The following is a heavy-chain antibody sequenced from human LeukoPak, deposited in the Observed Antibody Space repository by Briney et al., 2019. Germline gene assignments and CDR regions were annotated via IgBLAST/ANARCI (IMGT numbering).Heavy chain of an antibody. V-gene: IGHV4-34*01. J-gene: IGHJ4*02. Sequence: SETLSLTCAVYGGSFSGYYWSWIRQPPGKGLEWIGEINHSGSTNYNPSLKSRVTISVDTSKNQFSLKLSSVTAADTAVYYCARAVIAVAGTNFDYWGQGTLVTVSS. CDR2: INHSGST. CDR1: GGSFSGYY. CDR3: ARAVIAVAGTNFDY. D-gene: IGHD6-19*01.